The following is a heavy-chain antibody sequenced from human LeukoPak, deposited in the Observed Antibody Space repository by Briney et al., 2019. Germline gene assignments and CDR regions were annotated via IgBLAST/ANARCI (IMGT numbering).Heavy chain of an antibody. CDR3: ATSSGGSYTGVDY. Sequence: PGGSLRLSCAASGFTFSSYAMSWVRQAPGKGLEWVSAISGSGGSTYYADSVKGRFTISGDNSKNTLYLQMNSLRAEDTAVYYCATSSGGSYTGVDYWGQGTLVTVSS. J-gene: IGHJ4*02. V-gene: IGHV3-23*01. CDR1: GFTFSSYA. CDR2: ISGSGGST. D-gene: IGHD2-15*01.